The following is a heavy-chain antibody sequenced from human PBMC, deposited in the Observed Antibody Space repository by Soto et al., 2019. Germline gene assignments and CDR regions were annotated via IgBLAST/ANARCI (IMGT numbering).Heavy chain of an antibody. V-gene: IGHV4-31*03. CDR2: IYYSGST. CDR1: GGSIIDSGSFY. Sequence: QVQMQESGPGLVKPSQTPYLTCSVSGGSIIDSGSFYWNWIRQHPGKGLEWIGYIYYSGSTYYNRSLKSRATISLDTSKNQFSLKLTSVTAADTAIYYCARGEVVASNWFDPWGQGTLVTVSS. D-gene: IGHD2-15*01. CDR3: ARGEVVASNWFDP. J-gene: IGHJ5*02.